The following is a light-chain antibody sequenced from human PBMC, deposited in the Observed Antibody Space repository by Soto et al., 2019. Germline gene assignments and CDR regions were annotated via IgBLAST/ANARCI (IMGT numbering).Light chain of an antibody. J-gene: IGLJ3*02. CDR3: QSYDSSLSGFWV. Sequence: QSVLTQPPSVSGAPGQRVTISCTGSRFNIGAGYDVHWYQQLPGTAPKLLIYGHSNRPSGVPDRFSGSKSGTSASLAITGLEAEDEADYYCQSYDSSLSGFWVFGGGTKLTVL. V-gene: IGLV1-40*01. CDR2: GHS. CDR1: RFNIGAGYD.